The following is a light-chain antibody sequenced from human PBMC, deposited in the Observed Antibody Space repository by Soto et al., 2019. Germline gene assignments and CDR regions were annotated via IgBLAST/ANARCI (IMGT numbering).Light chain of an antibody. CDR1: QIISSR. CDR2: DAS. Sequence: DIQMTQSPSTLSASVGDIVTITCRASQIISSRLAWYQQKPGKAPKLLIYDASSLESGVPSRFSGSGSGTVFTLTISALQPEDFATYFCQKSYITPRKFGQGTKVDIK. J-gene: IGKJ1*01. CDR3: QKSYITPRK. V-gene: IGKV1-5*01.